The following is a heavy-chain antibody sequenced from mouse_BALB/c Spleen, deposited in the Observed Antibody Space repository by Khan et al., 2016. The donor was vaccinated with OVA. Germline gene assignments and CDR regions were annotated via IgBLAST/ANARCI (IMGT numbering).Heavy chain of an antibody. V-gene: IGHV3-2*02. CDR2: ISYSGST. CDR1: GYSITSDYA. CDR3: ARRSDGYYGAMDY. D-gene: IGHD2-3*01. J-gene: IGHJ4*01. Sequence: EVQLQESGPGLVKPSQSLSLTCTVTGYSITSDYAWNWIRQFPGNKLEWMGYISYSGSTSYNPSLKSRISITRDTSKNKFFLQLNSVTTEDTATYYCARRSDGYYGAMDYWGQGTSVTVSS.